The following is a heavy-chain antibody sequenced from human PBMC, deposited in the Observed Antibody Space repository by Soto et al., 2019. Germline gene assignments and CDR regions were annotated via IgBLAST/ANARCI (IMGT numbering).Heavy chain of an antibody. CDR2: IYSRSDGGTT. CDR1: GFTFSKAW. CDR3: TTDLNCGGDCYRSLFYYYGMDV. Sequence: PGGSLRLSCEASGFTFSKAWMSWVRQAPGKGLEWVGRIYSRSDGGTTEFAAFVKDRFTISRDDSKNTLYLQMNSLKTEDTAVYYCTTDLNCGGDCYRSLFYYYGMDVWGQGTTVTVSS. V-gene: IGHV3-15*01. J-gene: IGHJ6*02. D-gene: IGHD2-21*02.